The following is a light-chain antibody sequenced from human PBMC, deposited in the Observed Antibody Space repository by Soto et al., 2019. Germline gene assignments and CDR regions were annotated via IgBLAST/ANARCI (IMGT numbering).Light chain of an antibody. V-gene: IGKV1-39*01. Sequence: DIQMTQSPSSLSASVGDRVTITCRASQSIINYLNWYQLRPGKAPRLLIYAASSLQSGVPSRFTGGGSGTHFTLTISNLRPEDSATYCCQQSFTTPLTFGGGTKVEIK. CDR2: AAS. CDR1: QSIINY. J-gene: IGKJ4*01. CDR3: QQSFTTPLT.